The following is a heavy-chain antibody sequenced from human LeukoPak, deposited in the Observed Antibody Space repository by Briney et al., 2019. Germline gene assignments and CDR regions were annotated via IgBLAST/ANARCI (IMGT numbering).Heavy chain of an antibody. J-gene: IGHJ6*03. CDR3: ARREGGYRSYYYYMDV. CDR2: IYYSGST. D-gene: IGHD5-12*01. CDR1: GGSISSYY. Sequence: PSETLSLTCTVSGGSISSYYWSWIRQPPGKGLEWIGSIYYSGSTYYNPSLKSRVTISVDTSKNQFSLKLSSVTAADTAVYYCARREGGYRSYYYYMDVWGKGTTVTVSS. V-gene: IGHV4-39*01.